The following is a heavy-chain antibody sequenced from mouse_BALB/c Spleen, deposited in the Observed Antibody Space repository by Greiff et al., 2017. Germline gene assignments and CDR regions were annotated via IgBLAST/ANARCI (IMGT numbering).Heavy chain of an antibody. D-gene: IGHD2-12*01. CDR1: GFTFSSYA. J-gene: IGHJ2*01. CDR3: ARGRGDYYRDY. V-gene: IGHV5-6-5*01. Sequence: DVMLVESGGGLVKPGGSLKLSCAASGFTFSSYAMSWVRQTPEKRLEWVASISSGGSTYYPDSVKGRFTISRDNARNILYLQMSSLMSEDTAMYYCARGRGDYYRDYWGQGTTLTVSS. CDR2: ISSGGST.